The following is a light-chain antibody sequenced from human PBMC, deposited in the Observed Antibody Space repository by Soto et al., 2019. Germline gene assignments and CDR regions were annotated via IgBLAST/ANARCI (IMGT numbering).Light chain of an antibody. Sequence: QSALTQPASVSGSPGQSITISCTGTSSDVGRYNYVSWYQQHPGKAPKLMLYDVSNRPSGVSDRFSGSKSGNTASLTISGLQAEDEADYYCSSYTSSSTLFGGGTQLTVL. CDR1: SSDVGRYNY. CDR2: DVS. V-gene: IGLV2-14*03. CDR3: SSYTSSSTL. J-gene: IGLJ2*01.